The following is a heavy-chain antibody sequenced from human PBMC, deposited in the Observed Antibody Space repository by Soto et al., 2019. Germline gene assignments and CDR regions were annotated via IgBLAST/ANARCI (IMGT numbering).Heavy chain of an antibody. CDR1: GYTFTSYG. Sequence: ASVKVSSKASGYTFTSYGISWVRQAPGQGLEWMGWISAYNGNTNYAQKLQGRVTMTTDTSTSTAYMELRSLRSDDTAVYYCARHVEYSSSVEYFQHRGQSTLVTVSS. CDR2: ISAYNGNT. V-gene: IGHV1-18*01. J-gene: IGHJ1*01. CDR3: ARHVEYSSSVEYFQH. D-gene: IGHD6-6*01.